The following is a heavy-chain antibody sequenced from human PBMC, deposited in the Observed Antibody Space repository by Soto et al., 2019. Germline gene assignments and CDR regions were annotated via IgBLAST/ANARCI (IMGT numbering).Heavy chain of an antibody. CDR1: GFTLRNAW. D-gene: IGHD3-10*01. V-gene: IGHV3-15*07. CDR2: IKSKTDGGTT. Sequence: PGGCLGLSCAASGFTLRNAWVNWVRQAPGKGLEWVGRIKSKTDGGTTDYAAPVKGRFTISRDDSKNTLYLQMNSLKTEDTAVYYCTTDLGLTNYYGSGSYYLFGELLSPLYYGMDVWGQGTTVTVSS. CDR3: TTDLGLTNYYGSGSYYLFGELLSPLYYGMDV. J-gene: IGHJ6*02.